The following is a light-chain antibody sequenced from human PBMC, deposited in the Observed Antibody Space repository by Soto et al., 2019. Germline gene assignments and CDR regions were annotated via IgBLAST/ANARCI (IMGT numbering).Light chain of an antibody. V-gene: IGLV2-14*03. CDR2: DVS. CDR3: SSFRSSSTSYV. Sequence: QSVLTQPASVSGSPGQSITISCTGTSSDIGDSNYVSWYQQHPGKAPKLVIYDVSNRPSGVSNRFSGSKSANTASLTISGLQAEDEDDYYCSSFRSSSTSYVFGTGTKVTV. CDR1: SSDIGDSNY. J-gene: IGLJ1*01.